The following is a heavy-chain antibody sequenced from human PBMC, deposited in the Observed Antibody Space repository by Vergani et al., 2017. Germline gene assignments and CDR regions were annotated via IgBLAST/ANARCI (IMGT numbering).Heavy chain of an antibody. Sequence: QVHLVQSVAEVKKPGASMKISCKTSGYSFSGSYIHWVRQAPGQGFAWMGWINSYTGDTNYAQRSLGRVTMTSDTSISTVYMELSRLRFDDTAVFYCACGASRYDAFETWGQGTLVTVSS. J-gene: IGHJ3*02. V-gene: IGHV1-2*02. CDR1: GYSFSGSY. CDR2: INSYTGDT. D-gene: IGHD1-26*01. CDR3: ACGASRYDAFET.